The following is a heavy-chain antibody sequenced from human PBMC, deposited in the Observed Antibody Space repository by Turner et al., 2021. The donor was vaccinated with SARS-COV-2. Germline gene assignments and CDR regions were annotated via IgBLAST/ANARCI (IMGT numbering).Heavy chain of an antibody. CDR3: AGGGGSCFDY. J-gene: IGHJ4*02. CDR2: ESCEGVNK. CDR1: GFTFSSYA. D-gene: IGHD1-26*01. Sequence: QVLLVESGGGVPQHGRCLRLACAASGFTFSSYAMHWVRQAPGKGLEWVASESCEGVNKYYADPVEGRFTSARDNAKDTLYLQMKSLGAEDTAVYYCAGGGGSCFDYWGQGTLVTVSS. V-gene: IGHV3-30-3*01.